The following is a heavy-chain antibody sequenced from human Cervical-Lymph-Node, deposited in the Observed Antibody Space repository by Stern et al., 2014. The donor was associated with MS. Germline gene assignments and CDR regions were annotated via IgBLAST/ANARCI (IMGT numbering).Heavy chain of an antibody. Sequence: QVQLVQSGAEVKKPGASVKVSCKASGYTFTSYGISWVRQAPGQGLEWMGWLSAYNGNTNYAQKLQGRVTMTTDTSTSTAYMELRSLRSDDTAVYYCARQDIVVVPAGEFDYWGQGTLVTVSS. D-gene: IGHD2-2*01. V-gene: IGHV1-18*04. CDR2: LSAYNGNT. CDR3: ARQDIVVVPAGEFDY. CDR1: GYTFTSYG. J-gene: IGHJ4*02.